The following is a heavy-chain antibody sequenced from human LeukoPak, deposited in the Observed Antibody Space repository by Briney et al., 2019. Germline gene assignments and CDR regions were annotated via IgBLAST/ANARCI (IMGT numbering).Heavy chain of an antibody. D-gene: IGHD6-6*01. V-gene: IGHV3-23*01. J-gene: IGHJ4*02. Sequence: SCKASGGTFSSYAMSWVRQAPGRGLEWVSAISGSGGSTYYADSVKGRFTISRDNSKNTLYLQMNSLRAEDTAVYYCAKPQNSSSSPFDYWGQGTLVTVSS. CDR3: AKPQNSSSSPFDY. CDR1: GGTFSSYA. CDR2: ISGSGGST.